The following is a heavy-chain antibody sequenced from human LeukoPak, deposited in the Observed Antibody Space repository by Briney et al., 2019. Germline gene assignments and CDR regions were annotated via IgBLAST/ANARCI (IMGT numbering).Heavy chain of an antibody. CDR2: IWFDGSNS. J-gene: IGHJ4*02. CDR3: ARSQMTTVVTPTWYFDY. Sequence: GGSLRLSCAASGFTFSTYAMHWVRQAPGKGPEWVAAIWFDGSNSYYADSVKGRFTISRDNSENTLYLEMNSLRAEDTAVYYCARSQMTTVVTPTWYFDYWGQGTLVTASS. V-gene: IGHV3-33*01. CDR1: GFTFSTYA. D-gene: IGHD4-23*01.